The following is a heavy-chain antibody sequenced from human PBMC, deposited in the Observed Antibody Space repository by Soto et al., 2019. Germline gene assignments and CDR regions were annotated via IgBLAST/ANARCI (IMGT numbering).Heavy chain of an antibody. V-gene: IGHV4-31*03. CDR3: ARIGNPDASLYFDY. D-gene: IGHD2-2*01. J-gene: IGHJ4*02. CDR1: GGSISVGVYY. CDR2: TYHTGST. Sequence: QVQLQESGPGLVKPSQTLSLTCTVSGGSISVGVYYWNWIRQLPGKGPEWIGYTYHTGSTYYDPSPESRVTISVDPSKNQCSLRLSSVTAADTAVYYWARIGNPDASLYFDYWGQGTLVTVSS.